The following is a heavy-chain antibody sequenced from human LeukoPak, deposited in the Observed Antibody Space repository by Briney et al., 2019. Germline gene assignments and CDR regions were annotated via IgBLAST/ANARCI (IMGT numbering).Heavy chain of an antibody. J-gene: IGHJ6*02. CDR2: IKQDGSEK. CDR3: ARDIVVVVAAIYYYYYGMDV. CDR1: GFTFSSYW. Sequence: PGGSLRLSCAASGFTFSSYWMSWARQAPGKGLEWVANIKQDGSEKYYVDSVKGRFTISRDNAKNSLYLQMNSLRAEDTAVYYCARDIVVVVAAIYYYYYGMDVWGQGTTVTVSS. V-gene: IGHV3-7*03. D-gene: IGHD2-15*01.